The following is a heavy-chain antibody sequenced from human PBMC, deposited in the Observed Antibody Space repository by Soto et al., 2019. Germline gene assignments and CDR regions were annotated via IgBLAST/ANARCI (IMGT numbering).Heavy chain of an antibody. Sequence: GGSLRLSCSFSGFNSDDYGLTWVRQAPGKGLEWVGFIGRPTYGETAEYAASVKGRFIISRDDSKHVAYLQMNSLQTEDTAIYYCSRDGDYYGLDVWGQGATVTVSS. J-gene: IGHJ6*02. CDR1: GFNSDDYG. D-gene: IGHD3-3*01. CDR3: SRDGDYYGLDV. V-gene: IGHV3-49*04. CDR2: IGRPTYGETA.